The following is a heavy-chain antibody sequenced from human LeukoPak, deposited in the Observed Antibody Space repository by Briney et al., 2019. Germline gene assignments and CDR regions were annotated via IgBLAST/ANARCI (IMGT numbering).Heavy chain of an antibody. Sequence: GGSLGLSCAASGFTFSSYAMSWVRQAPGKGLEWVSGISAGGGSTYYADSVKGRFTISRDSSKNILYLQMNSLRAEDTAVYYCATLRGQYCSGGSCYGPDYWGQGTLVTVSS. CDR2: ISAGGGST. J-gene: IGHJ4*02. CDR1: GFTFSSYA. V-gene: IGHV3-23*01. D-gene: IGHD2-15*01. CDR3: ATLRGQYCSGGSCYGPDY.